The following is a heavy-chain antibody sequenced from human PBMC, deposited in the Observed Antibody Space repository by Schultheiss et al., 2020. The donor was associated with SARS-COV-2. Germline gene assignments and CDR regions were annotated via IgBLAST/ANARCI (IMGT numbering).Heavy chain of an antibody. Sequence: SQTLSLTCAVSGGSISSYYWSWIRQPPGKGLEWIGYIYYSGSTNYNPSLKSRVTISVDKSKNQFSLKLSSVTPEDTAVYYCARLITMVRGELSGYYYMDVWGKGTTVTVSS. CDR2: IYYSGST. V-gene: IGHV4-59*12. D-gene: IGHD3-10*01. CDR1: GGSISSYY. CDR3: ARLITMVRGELSGYYYMDV. J-gene: IGHJ6*03.